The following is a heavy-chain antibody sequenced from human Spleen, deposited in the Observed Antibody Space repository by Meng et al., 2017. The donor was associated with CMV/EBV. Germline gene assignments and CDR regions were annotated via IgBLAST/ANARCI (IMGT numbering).Heavy chain of an antibody. Sequence: GESLKISCAASGFTVSTYWMHWVRQPPGKGPVWVSRINSDGSDTSHADSVKGRFTISRDDAKNTLYLQMNSLRVEDTAVYYCARDFWSGYYRPNYYYGMDVWGQETTVTVSS. J-gene: IGHJ6*02. CDR3: ARDFWSGYYRPNYYYGMDV. D-gene: IGHD3-3*01. V-gene: IGHV3-74*01. CDR2: INSDGSDT. CDR1: GFTVSTYW.